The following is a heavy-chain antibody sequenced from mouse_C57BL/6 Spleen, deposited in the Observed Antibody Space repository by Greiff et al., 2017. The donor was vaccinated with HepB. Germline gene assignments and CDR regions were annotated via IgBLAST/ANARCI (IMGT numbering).Heavy chain of an antibody. CDR1: GFTFSSYA. CDR3: ARDRGTGTGAMDY. CDR2: ISDGGSYT. Sequence: DVMLVESGGGLVKPGGSLKLSCAASGFTFSSYAMSWVRQTPEKRLEWVATISDGGSYTYYPDNVKGRFTISRDNAKNNLYLQMSHLKSEDTAMYYCARDRGTGTGAMDYWGQGTSVTVSS. D-gene: IGHD4-1*01. J-gene: IGHJ4*01. V-gene: IGHV5-4*01.